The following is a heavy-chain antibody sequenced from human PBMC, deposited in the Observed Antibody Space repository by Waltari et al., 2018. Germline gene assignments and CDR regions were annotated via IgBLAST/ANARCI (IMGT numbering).Heavy chain of an antibody. Sequence: QVQLVQSGAEVKKTGSSVKISCKASGGSFGTYGITWVRQAPGQGLEWMGRIIPNFGRSKYSQKLQDRVTITADKSARTAYMELSNLKHEDTAVYFCARDDNASGTYPDWGQGTLVSVSS. CDR2: IIPNFGRS. CDR1: GGSFGTYG. D-gene: IGHD3-16*02. V-gene: IGHV1-69*04. CDR3: ARDDNASGTYPD. J-gene: IGHJ4*02.